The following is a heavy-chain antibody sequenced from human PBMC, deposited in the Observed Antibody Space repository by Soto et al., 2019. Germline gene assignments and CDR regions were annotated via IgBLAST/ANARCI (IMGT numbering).Heavy chain of an antibody. V-gene: IGHV1-18*01. CDR2: ISAYNGNT. Sequence: QVQLVQSGAEVKKPGASVKVSCKASGYTFTSYGISWVRQAPGQGLEWMGWISAYNGNTNYAQKLQGRVTMTTDTTKNTGYMEVRSLRSDDTAVYYCARDRGAYGMDVWGQGTTVTVSS. CDR1: GYTFTSYG. J-gene: IGHJ6*02. CDR3: ARDRGAYGMDV.